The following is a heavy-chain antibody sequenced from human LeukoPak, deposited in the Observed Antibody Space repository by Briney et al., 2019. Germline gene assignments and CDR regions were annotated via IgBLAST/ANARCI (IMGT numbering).Heavy chain of an antibody. CDR2: ISWDGGST. CDR3: AKDSLSGTGRDYFDY. CDR1: GFTFDDYA. Sequence: PGGSLRLSCAASGFTFDDYAMHWVRQAPGKGLEWVSLISWDGGSTYYADSVKGRFTISRDNSKNSLYLQMNSLRAEDTALYYCAKDSLSGTGRDYFDYWGQGTLVTVSS. V-gene: IGHV3-43D*03. J-gene: IGHJ4*02. D-gene: IGHD1-1*01.